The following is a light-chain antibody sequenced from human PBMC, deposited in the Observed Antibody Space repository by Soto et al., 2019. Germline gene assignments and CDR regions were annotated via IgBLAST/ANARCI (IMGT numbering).Light chain of an antibody. V-gene: IGLV2-14*01. CDR1: SDDVGGYNY. J-gene: IGLJ2*01. Sequence: QSALTQPASVSGSPGQSITISCTGTSDDVGGYNYVSWYQQHPGKAPKLMIFEVNNRPSGVSNRFSGSRSGNTASLTISGHLAEDEADYYCSSYSSGNTIVVFGGGTKLTVL. CDR3: SSYSSGNTIVV. CDR2: EVN.